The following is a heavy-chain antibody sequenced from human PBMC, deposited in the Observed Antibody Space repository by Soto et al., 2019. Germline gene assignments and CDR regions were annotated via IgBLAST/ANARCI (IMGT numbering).Heavy chain of an antibody. Sequence: PGGSLRLSCAASGFTFSSYAMSWVRQAPGKGLEWVSAISGSGGSTYYADSVKGRFTISRDNSKNTLYLQMNSLRAEDTAVYYCARITMVRGVIVSSHWFDPWGQGTLVTVSS. CDR3: ARITMVRGVIVSSHWFDP. CDR1: GFTFSSYA. D-gene: IGHD3-10*01. CDR2: ISGSGGST. J-gene: IGHJ5*02. V-gene: IGHV3-23*01.